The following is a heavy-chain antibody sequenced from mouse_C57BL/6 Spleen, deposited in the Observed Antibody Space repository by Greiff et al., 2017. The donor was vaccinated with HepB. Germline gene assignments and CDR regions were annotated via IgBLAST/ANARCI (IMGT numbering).Heavy chain of an antibody. CDR2: IDPENGDT. Sequence: EVQLQQSGAELVRPGASVKLSCTASGFNIKDDYMHWVKQRPEQGLEWIGWIDPENGDTEYASKFQGKATITADTSSNTAYLQLSSLTSEDTAVYYCTTTVVAPSYWYLDVWGTGTTVTVSS. J-gene: IGHJ1*03. V-gene: IGHV14-4*01. CDR1: GFNIKDDY. D-gene: IGHD1-1*01. CDR3: TTTVVAPSYWYLDV.